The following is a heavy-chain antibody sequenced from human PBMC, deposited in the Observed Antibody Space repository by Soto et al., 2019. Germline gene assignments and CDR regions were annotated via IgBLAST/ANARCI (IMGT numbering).Heavy chain of an antibody. CDR3: ARSRNSFDI. J-gene: IGHJ3*02. Sequence: QVELVESGGGVVQPGRSLRLSCATSGFSFSNYANQWVRQAPGKGLDWVAVISSDGNNKYYADSVKGRFTISRDNSKNTSYLQMNSLRVEDTAVYYCARSRNSFDIWGQGTMAIVSS. V-gene: IGHV3-30-3*01. CDR1: GFSFSNYA. CDR2: ISSDGNNK.